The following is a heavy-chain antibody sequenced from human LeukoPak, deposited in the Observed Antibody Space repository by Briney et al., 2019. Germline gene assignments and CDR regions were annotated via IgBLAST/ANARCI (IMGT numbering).Heavy chain of an antibody. CDR3: ARDYTSGSGSYPNN. CDR2: IYSGGST. Sequence: PGGSLRLSCAASGFTVSSNYMSWVRQAPGKGLEWVSVIYSGGSTYYADSVKGRFTISRDNSKNTLYLQMNSLRAEDTAVYYCARDYTSGSGSYPNNWGQGTLVTVSS. CDR1: GFTVSSNY. J-gene: IGHJ4*02. D-gene: IGHD3-10*01. V-gene: IGHV3-66*01.